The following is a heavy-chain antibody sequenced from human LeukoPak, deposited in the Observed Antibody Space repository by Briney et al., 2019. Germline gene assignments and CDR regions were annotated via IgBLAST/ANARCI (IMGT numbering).Heavy chain of an antibody. V-gene: IGHV3-23*01. CDR3: AASIPMIVVVTPLGY. CDR1: GFTFSSYA. J-gene: IGHJ4*02. CDR2: ISGSGGST. Sequence: GGSLRLSCAASGFTFSSYAMSWVRQAPGKGLEWVSAISGSGGSTYYADSVKGRFTISRDNSKNTLYLQMNSLRAEDTAVYYRAASIPMIVVVTPLGYWGQGTLVTVSS. D-gene: IGHD3-22*01.